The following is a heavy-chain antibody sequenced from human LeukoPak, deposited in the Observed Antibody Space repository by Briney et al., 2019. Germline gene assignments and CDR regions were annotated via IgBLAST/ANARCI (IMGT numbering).Heavy chain of an antibody. D-gene: IGHD1-26*01. CDR1: GGSIADNY. CDR3: ARQPLLPATDYFDY. Sequence: SETLSLTCAVSGGSIADNYWSWIRQFPGKGLEWVGSVSHSGSTYYNPSLKSRVTISVDTSKSQFSLRLNSVTAADAAMYYCARQPLLPATDYFDYWGRGTLVTVSS. CDR2: VSHSGST. V-gene: IGHV4-59*08. J-gene: IGHJ4*02.